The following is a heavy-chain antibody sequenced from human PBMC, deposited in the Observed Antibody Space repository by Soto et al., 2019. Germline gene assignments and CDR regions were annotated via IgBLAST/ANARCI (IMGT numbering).Heavy chain of an antibody. Sequence: WWSWVRLSLGMGLEWIWEIYHSGSTNYNPFLKSRVTISVYKSKNQFSLKLSSVTAADMVLFYCERVYASSEYAFDIWXQGTMVTVS. D-gene: IGHD3-22*01. CDR3: ERVYASSEYAFDI. J-gene: IGHJ3*02. CDR2: IYHSGST. V-gene: IGHV4-4*02. CDR1: W.